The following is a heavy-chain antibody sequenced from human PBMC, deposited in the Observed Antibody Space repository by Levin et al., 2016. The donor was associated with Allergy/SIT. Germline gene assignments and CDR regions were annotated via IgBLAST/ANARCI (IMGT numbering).Heavy chain of an antibody. D-gene: IGHD2-2*01. V-gene: IGHV1-8*01. CDR3: ARGYCSSTSCYEPWFDP. Sequence: WVRQAPGQGLEWMGWMNPNSGNTGYAQKFQGRVTMTRNTSISTAYMELSSLRSEDTAVYYCARGYCSSTSCYEPWFDPWGQGTLVTVSS. J-gene: IGHJ5*02. CDR2: MNPNSGNT.